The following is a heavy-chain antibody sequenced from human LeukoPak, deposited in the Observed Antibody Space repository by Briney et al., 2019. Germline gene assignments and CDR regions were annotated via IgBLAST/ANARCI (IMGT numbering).Heavy chain of an antibody. J-gene: IGHJ4*02. CDR3: ARDRGSLDFDY. D-gene: IGHD3-10*01. Sequence: GGSLRLSCEASGFTFSSYSMNWVRQAPGKGLEWVSYISSSSSIIYYADSVKGRFTISRDNAKNSLYLQMNSLRAEDTAVYYCARDRGSLDFDYWGQGTLVTVSS. V-gene: IGHV3-48*01. CDR1: GFTFSSYS. CDR2: ISSSSSII.